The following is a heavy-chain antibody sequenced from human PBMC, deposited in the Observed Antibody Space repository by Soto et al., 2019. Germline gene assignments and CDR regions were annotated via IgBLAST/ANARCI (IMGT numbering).Heavy chain of an antibody. V-gene: IGHV1-3*02. D-gene: IGHD4-17*01. J-gene: IGHJ6*02. CDR1: GYNFRSNG. Sequence: QVQLVQSGAEVRTPGASVKISCKASGYNFRSNGVQWVRQAPGQRLEWVGWSNGGNGFTKYSHEFQDRVTIPRDTAASTIYMELHSLTSDDTAVYYCARLSYSDALDVWGQGTTVTVSS. CDR2: SNGGNGFT. CDR3: ARLSYSDALDV.